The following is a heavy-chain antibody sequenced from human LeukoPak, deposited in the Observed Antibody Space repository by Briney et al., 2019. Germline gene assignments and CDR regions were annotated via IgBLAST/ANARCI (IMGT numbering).Heavy chain of an antibody. V-gene: IGHV4-34*01. CDR2: INHSGST. D-gene: IGHD1-14*01. CDR1: GGSFSGYY. Sequence: SETLSLTCAVYGGSFSGYYWSWIRQPPGKGLEWIGEINHSGSTNYNPSLKRRVTISVDTSKNQFSLKLSSVTAADTAVYYCARETGLHDSTLFDYWGQGTLVTVSS. J-gene: IGHJ4*02. CDR3: ARETGLHDSTLFDY.